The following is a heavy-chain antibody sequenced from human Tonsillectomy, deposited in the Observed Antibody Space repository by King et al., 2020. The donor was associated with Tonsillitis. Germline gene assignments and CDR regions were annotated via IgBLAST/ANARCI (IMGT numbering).Heavy chain of an antibody. D-gene: IGHD6-19*01. Sequence: QLVQSGAEVKKPGASVKVSCKVSGYTLTELSMHWVRQAPGKGLEWMGGFDPEDGETIYAQKFQGRVTMTEDTPTDTAYMELSSLRSEDTAVYYCASGGNIAVAGTGLLDYYGMDVWGQGTTVTVSS. CDR3: ASGGNIAVAGTGLLDYYGMDV. J-gene: IGHJ6*02. CDR1: GYTLTELS. CDR2: FDPEDGET. V-gene: IGHV1-24*01.